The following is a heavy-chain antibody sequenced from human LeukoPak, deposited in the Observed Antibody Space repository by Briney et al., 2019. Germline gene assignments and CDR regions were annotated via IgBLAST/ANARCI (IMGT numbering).Heavy chain of an antibody. CDR3: ARAHPPYSSSWYGFDP. V-gene: IGHV1-69*13. D-gene: IGHD6-13*01. Sequence: SVKVSCKASGGTFSSYAISWVRQAPGQGLEWMGGIIPIFGTANYAQKFQGRVTITADESTSTAYMELSSLRSEDTAVYYCARAHPPYSSSWYGFDPWGQGTLVTVSS. CDR1: GGTFSSYA. J-gene: IGHJ5*02. CDR2: IIPIFGTA.